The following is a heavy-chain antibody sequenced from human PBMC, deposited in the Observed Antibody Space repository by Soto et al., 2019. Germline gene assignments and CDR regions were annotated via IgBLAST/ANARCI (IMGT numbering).Heavy chain of an antibody. CDR1: GVSLNTADTW. V-gene: IGHV4-30-4*01. CDR3: VRSRQMESGNDYGLDV. Sequence: QVQLQESGSGLVKPSQSLSLTCTVSGVSLNTADTWWSWISQSPGKGLEFIGYYHSGGSTYYDASLRSRVIISADTSNSQFSRKLSAVPVADTAVYFCVRSRQMESGNDYGLDVWCQGTTVTVSS. CDR2: YHSGGST. J-gene: IGHJ6*02. D-gene: IGHD1-1*01.